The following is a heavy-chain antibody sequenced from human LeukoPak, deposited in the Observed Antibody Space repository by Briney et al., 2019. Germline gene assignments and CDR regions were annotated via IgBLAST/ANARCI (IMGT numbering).Heavy chain of an antibody. V-gene: IGHV1-69*04. CDR1: GGTFSSYT. J-gene: IGHJ4*02. CDR3: ARDSLNDTVTTH. Sequence: SVKVSCKASGGTFSSYTISWVRQAPGQGLEWMGRIIPILGIANYAQKFQGRVTITAGKSTSTDYMELSSLRSEDTAVYYCARDSLNDTVTTHWGQGTLVTVSS. D-gene: IGHD4-11*01. CDR2: IIPILGIA.